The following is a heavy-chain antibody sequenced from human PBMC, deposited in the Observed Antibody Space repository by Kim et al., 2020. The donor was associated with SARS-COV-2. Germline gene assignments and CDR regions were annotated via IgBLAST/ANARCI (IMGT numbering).Heavy chain of an antibody. CDR2: T. J-gene: IGHJ6*02. V-gene: IGHV4-31*02. D-gene: IGHD4-4*01. Sequence: TYYNPSLKSRVTISVDTSKNQFSLKLSSVTAADTAVYYCARVSNYYGMDVWGQGTTVTVSS. CDR3: ARVSNYYGMDV.